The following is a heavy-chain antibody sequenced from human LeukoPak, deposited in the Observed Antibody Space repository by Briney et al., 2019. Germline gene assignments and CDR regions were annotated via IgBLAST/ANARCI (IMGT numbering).Heavy chain of an antibody. CDR3: ASPDTYYYDSSGYTFDY. CDR2: IIPIFGTA. CDR1: GGTFSSYA. Sequence: SVKVSCKASGGTFSSYAISWVRQAPGQGLEWMGGIIPIFGTANYAQKFQGRVTITADESTSTAYMELSSLRSEDTAVYYCASPDTYYYDSSGYTFDYWGQGTLVTVSS. J-gene: IGHJ4*02. V-gene: IGHV1-69*13. D-gene: IGHD3-22*01.